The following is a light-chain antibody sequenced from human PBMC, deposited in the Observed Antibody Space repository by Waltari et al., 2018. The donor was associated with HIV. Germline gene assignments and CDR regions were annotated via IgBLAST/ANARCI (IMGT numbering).Light chain of an antibody. CDR3: ETWDSSTWV. CDR1: SRHSRNI. J-gene: IGLJ3*02. V-gene: IGLV4-60*02. Sequence: QPVLTQSSSASASLGSSVKLTCTLTSRHSRNIIAWHQQQPWKAPRYLMKLEGGGGYNKGSGVPDRFSGSSSGADRYLTISNLQFEDEADYYCETWDSSTWVFGGGTKVTVL. CDR2: LEGGGGY.